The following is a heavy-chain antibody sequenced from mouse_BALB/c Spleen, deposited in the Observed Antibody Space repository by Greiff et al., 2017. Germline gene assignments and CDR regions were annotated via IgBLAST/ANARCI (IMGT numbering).Heavy chain of an antibody. CDR2: IWAGGST. D-gene: IGHD2-1*01. CDR1: GFSLTSYG. Sequence: VHLVESGPGLVAPSQSLSITCTVSGFSLTSYGVHWVRQPPGKGLEWLGVIWAGGSTNYNSALMSRLSFSKDNSKSQVFLKMDSLQTDDTAMYYCALGNLRAMDYWGQGTSVTVSS. CDR3: ALGNLRAMDY. V-gene: IGHV2-9*02. J-gene: IGHJ4*01.